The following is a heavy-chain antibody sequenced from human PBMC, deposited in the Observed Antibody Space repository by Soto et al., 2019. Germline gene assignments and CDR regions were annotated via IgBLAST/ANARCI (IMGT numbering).Heavy chain of an antibody. D-gene: IGHD3-10*01. CDR2: IGTAGDT. J-gene: IGHJ4*02. CDR1: GFTFSSYD. Sequence: GGSLRLSCAASGFTFSSYDMHWVRQATGKGLEWVSAIGTAGDTYYPGSVKGRFTISRENAKNSLYLQMNSLRAGDTAVYYCARGFYGSMYYYGSGSYLGLDYWGQGTLVTVSS. V-gene: IGHV3-13*01. CDR3: ARGFYGSMYYYGSGSYLGLDY.